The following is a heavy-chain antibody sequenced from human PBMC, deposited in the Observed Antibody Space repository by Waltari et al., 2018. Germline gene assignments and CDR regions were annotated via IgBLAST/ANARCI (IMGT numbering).Heavy chain of an antibody. CDR1: GYSISSGYF. J-gene: IGHJ4*02. D-gene: IGHD1-26*01. CDR2: IYHSGRT. Sequence: QVQLQESGPGLVKPSETLSLTCAVSGYSISSGYFWGWIRQPPGKGLEWIGSIYHSGRTYYNPSLNSRVTISVDTSKNQCSLKLSSVTAADTAVYYCARNSGNYSFFYWGQGTLVTVSS. V-gene: IGHV4-38-2*01. CDR3: ARNSGNYSFFY.